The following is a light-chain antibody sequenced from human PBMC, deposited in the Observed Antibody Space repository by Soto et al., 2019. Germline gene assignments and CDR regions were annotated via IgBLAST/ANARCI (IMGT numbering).Light chain of an antibody. CDR1: RSDVCCYNY. CDR2: DVS. J-gene: IGLJ1*01. V-gene: IGLV2-14*01. CDR3: SSYTSSSTLLYV. Sequence: HFVLTHPPSVPGSLGRSFTISCPGTRSDVCCYNYVSWYQQHPGKAPKLMIYDVSNRPSGVSNRFSGSKSGNTASLTISGLQAEDEADYYCSSYTSSSTLLYVFGTGTKVTVL.